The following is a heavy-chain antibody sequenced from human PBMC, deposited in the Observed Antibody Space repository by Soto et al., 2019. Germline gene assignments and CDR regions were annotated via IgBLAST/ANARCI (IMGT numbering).Heavy chain of an antibody. CDR1: GFIVNDNY. V-gene: IGHV3-53*01. D-gene: IGHD1-26*01. CDR2: IYSGGST. CDR3: ARGLGAPTQDY. Sequence: EVQLVESGGGLIQPGGSLRLSCAASGFIVNDNYMNWVHQAPGKGLEWVSVIYSGGSTYYADSVKGRFTISRDDSKNTLYLQMNSLRAEDTAVYYCARGLGAPTQDYWGQGTLVTVSS. J-gene: IGHJ4*02.